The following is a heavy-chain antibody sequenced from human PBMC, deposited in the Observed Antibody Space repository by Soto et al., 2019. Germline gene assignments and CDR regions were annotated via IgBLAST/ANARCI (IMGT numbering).Heavy chain of an antibody. CDR1: GFTFSSYG. V-gene: IGHV3-30*18. D-gene: IGHD3-22*01. CDR2: ISYDGSNK. J-gene: IGHJ4*02. Sequence: PGGSLRLSCAASGFTFSSYGMDWVRQAPGKGLEWVAVISYDGSNKYYADSVKGRFTISRDNSKNTLYLQMNSLRAEDTAVYYCAKSISIVVVLFDYWGQGTLVTVSS. CDR3: AKSISIVVVLFDY.